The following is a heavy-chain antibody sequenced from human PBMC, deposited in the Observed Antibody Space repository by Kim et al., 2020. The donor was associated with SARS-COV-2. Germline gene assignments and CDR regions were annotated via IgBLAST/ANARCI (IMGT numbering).Heavy chain of an antibody. CDR1: GGSISSSSYY. CDR2: IYYSGST. J-gene: IGHJ3*01. CDR3: ARVPSGLIVVVPAANRFAFGF. Sequence: SETLSLICTVSGGSISSSSYYWGWIRQPPGKGLEWIGSIYYSGSTYYNPSLKSRVTISVDTSKNQFSLKLSSVTAADTAVYYCARVPSGLIVVVPAANRFAFGFWGQGTMVTVSS. V-gene: IGHV4-39*01. D-gene: IGHD2-2*01.